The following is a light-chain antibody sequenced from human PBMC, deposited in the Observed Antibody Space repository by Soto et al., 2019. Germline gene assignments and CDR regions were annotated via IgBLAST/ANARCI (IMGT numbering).Light chain of an antibody. V-gene: IGLV2-14*01. J-gene: IGLJ1*01. Sequence: QSVLTQPASVSGTPGQSITISCTGTSSEVGGYNHVSWYQQHPGKAPKLMIYDVSSRPSGGSNRFSGSKTGNTASQTINGLQVEDVADYYCKSFTAXFTYVFGTGTKVTV. CDR2: DVS. CDR3: KSFTAXFTYV. CDR1: SSEVGGYNH.